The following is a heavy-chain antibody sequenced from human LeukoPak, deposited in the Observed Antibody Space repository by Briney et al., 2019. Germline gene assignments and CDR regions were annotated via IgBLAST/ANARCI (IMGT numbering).Heavy chain of an antibody. V-gene: IGHV5-51*01. J-gene: IGHJ5*02. CDR1: GYSFTNYW. CDR3: ARRGHYGDGPTWDWFDP. Sequence: GESLKISCKGSGYSFTNYWIGWVRQMPGKGLEWMGIIYPGDSDARYSPSFQGQVTISADKSISTAYLQWSSLKASDTAMYYCARRGHYGDGPTWDWFDPWGQGTLVTVSS. CDR2: IYPGDSDA. D-gene: IGHD4-17*01.